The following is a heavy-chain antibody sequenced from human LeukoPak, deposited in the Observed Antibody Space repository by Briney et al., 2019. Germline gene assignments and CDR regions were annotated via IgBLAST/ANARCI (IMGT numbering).Heavy chain of an antibody. V-gene: IGHV3-23*01. J-gene: IGHJ4*02. D-gene: IGHD3-22*01. CDR1: GFTFSSHA. CDR2: ISGSGLAT. CDR3: AKGTMDGGQYYYDSS. Sequence: GGSLRLSCAASGFTFSSHAMSWVRQAPGKGLEWVSAISGSGLATYYADSVKGRFTISRDNSKNTLYLQMNSLRAEDTAVYYCAKGTMDGGQYYYDSSGGQGTLVTVSS.